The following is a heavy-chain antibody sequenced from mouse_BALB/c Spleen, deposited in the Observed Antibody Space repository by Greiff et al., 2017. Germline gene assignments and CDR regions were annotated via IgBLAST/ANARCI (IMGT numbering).Heavy chain of an antibody. CDR3: AREGITTVGYAMDY. V-gene: IGHV1-80*01. J-gene: IGHJ4*01. Sequence: QVQLQQSGAELVRPGSSVKISCKASGYAFSSYWMNWVKQRPGQGLEWIGQIYPGDGDTNYNGKFKGKATLTADKSSSTAYMQLSSLTSEDSAVYFCAREGITTVGYAMDYWGQGTSVTVSA. CDR1: GYAFSSYW. D-gene: IGHD1-1*01. CDR2: IYPGDGDT.